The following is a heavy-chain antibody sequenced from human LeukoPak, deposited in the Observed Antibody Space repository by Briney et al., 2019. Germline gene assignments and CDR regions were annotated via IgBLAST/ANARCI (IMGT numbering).Heavy chain of an antibody. CDR3: ARPAGGGGNRFDY. CDR2: IYSGRST. V-gene: IGHV3-53*01. Sequence: GGSLRLSCAASGFPHSEHYMIGARQAPGKGLEWVSVIYSGRSTYYEDSVKGRFSISRDNSKNTLYLQMNSLRAEDTAVYYCARPAGGGGNRFDYWGQGTLVTVSS. CDR1: GFPHSEHY. J-gene: IGHJ4*02. D-gene: IGHD4-23*01.